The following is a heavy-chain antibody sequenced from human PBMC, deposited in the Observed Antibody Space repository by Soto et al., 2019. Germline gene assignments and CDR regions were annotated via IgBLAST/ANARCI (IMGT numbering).Heavy chain of an antibody. V-gene: IGHV4-4*07. J-gene: IGHJ6*02. CDR1: GGSISSYY. CDR2: IYTSGST. CDR3: ARDQLLYDYVWGSYRYFYYGMDV. Sequence: NPSETLSLTCTVSGGSISSYYWSWIRQPAGKGLEWIGRIYTSGSTNYNPSLKSRVTMSVDTSKNQFSLKLSSVTAADTAVYYCARDQLLYDYVWGSYRYFYYGMDVWGQGTTVTVSS. D-gene: IGHD3-16*02.